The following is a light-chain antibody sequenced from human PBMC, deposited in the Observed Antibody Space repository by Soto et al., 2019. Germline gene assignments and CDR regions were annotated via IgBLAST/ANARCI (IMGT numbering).Light chain of an antibody. J-gene: IGKJ5*01. Sequence: DIQLTQSPSTLSASVGDRVTHTCRAAQSLNSRLAWYQHRPGKAPRLLIYDASTLQSGVPSRFSGSGYGTDFTLTITTLQPEDVGIYYCQQCHATPLPFGQGTRLEIK. CDR3: QQCHATPLP. CDR1: QSLNSR. CDR2: DAS. V-gene: IGKV1-39*01.